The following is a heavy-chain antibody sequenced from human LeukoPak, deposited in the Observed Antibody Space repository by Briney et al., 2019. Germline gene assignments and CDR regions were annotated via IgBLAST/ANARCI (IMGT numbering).Heavy chain of an antibody. CDR3: ARQEYSSSSAPVY. V-gene: IGHV5-51*01. CDR1: GYSFTTYW. Sequence: GESLKISCKGSGYSFTTYWIAWVRQVPGKGLEWMGIIYPGDSDTRYGPSFQGQVTISADKSISTAYLQWSSLKASDTAMYYCARQEYSSSSAPVYWGQGTLVTVSS. D-gene: IGHD6-6*01. J-gene: IGHJ4*02. CDR2: IYPGDSDT.